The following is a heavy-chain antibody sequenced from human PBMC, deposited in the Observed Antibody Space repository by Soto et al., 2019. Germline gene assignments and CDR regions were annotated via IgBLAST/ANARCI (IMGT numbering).Heavy chain of an antibody. CDR2: IYYSGST. J-gene: IGHJ6*03. V-gene: IGHV4-59*08. Sequence: SETLSLTCTVSGGSISSYYWSWIRQPPGKGLEWIGYIYYSGSTNYNPSLKSRVTISVDTSKNQFSLKLSSVTAADTAVYYCASSATVTTGRVYYYYMDVWGKGTTVTVSS. CDR1: GGSISSYY. D-gene: IGHD4-17*01. CDR3: ASSATVTTGRVYYYYMDV.